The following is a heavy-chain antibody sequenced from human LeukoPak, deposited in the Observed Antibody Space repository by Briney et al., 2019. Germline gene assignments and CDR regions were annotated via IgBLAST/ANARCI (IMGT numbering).Heavy chain of an antibody. J-gene: IGHJ3*02. D-gene: IGHD1-26*01. CDR1: GYSFTNYW. V-gene: IGHV5-51*01. CDR3: ARQGVGATRGAFDI. Sequence: KVSCKASGYSFTNYWIGWVRQMPGKGLEWMGIIYPGDSDTRYSPSFQGQVTISADKSISTAYLQWSSLKASDTAMYYCARQGVGATRGAFDIWGQGTMVTVSS. CDR2: IYPGDSDT.